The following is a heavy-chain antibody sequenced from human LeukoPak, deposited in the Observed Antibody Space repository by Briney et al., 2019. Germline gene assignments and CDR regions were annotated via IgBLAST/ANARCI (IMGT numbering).Heavy chain of an antibody. CDR1: GFTFTSSA. V-gene: IGHV1-58*01. CDR2: IVVGSGNT. J-gene: IGHJ3*02. D-gene: IGHD2-2*01. CDR3: AAPYCSSTSCHRDAFDI. Sequence: GTSVKVSCKASGFTFTSSAVQWVRQARGQRLEWIGWIVVGSGNTNYAQKFQERVTITRDMSTSTAYMELSSLRSEDTAVYYCAAPYCSSTSCHRDAFDIWGQGTMVTVSS.